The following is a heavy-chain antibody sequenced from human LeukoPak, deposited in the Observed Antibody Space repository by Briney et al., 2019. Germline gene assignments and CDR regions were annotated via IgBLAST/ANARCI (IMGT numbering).Heavy chain of an antibody. CDR2: ISYDGSNK. V-gene: IGHV3-30*18. D-gene: IGHD6-19*01. CDR1: GFTFSSYG. Sequence: GGSLRLSCAASGFTFSSYGMHWVRQAPGKGLEWVAVISYDGSNKYYADPVKGRFTISRDNSKNTLYLQMNSLRAEDTAVYYCAKSKDSGWYWDYYYYYGMDVWGQGTTVTVSS. J-gene: IGHJ6*02. CDR3: AKSKDSGWYWDYYYYYGMDV.